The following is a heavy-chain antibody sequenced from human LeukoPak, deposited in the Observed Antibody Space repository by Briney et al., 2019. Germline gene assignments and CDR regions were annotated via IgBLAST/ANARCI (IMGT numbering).Heavy chain of an antibody. Sequence: SETLSLTCTVSGGSINSYYWSWIRQPPGKGLEWIGYVYYSGSTNYNPSLKSRVTISVDTSKNQFSLKLSSVTAADTAVYYCARDKGGYNPLGAFDIWGQGTMVTVSS. CDR2: VYYSGST. D-gene: IGHD5-24*01. V-gene: IGHV4-59*01. J-gene: IGHJ3*02. CDR3: ARDKGGYNPLGAFDI. CDR1: GGSINSYY.